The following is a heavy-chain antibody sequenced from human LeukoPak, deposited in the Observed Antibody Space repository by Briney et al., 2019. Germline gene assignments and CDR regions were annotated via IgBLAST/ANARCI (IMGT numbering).Heavy chain of an antibody. V-gene: IGHV3-21*01. CDR1: GFTFSTYT. Sequence: GGSLRLSCAASGFTFSTYTMNWVRQAPGKGLEWVSSISSSSYFIYYAGSVKGRFTISRDNAKNSLYLQMNSLRVEDTALYYCARRAPSHDFDDWGQGTLVTVSS. CDR2: ISSSSYFI. J-gene: IGHJ4*02. CDR3: ARRAPSHDFDD.